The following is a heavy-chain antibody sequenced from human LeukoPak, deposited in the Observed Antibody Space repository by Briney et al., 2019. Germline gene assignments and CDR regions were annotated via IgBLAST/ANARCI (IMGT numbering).Heavy chain of an antibody. Sequence: ASVKVSCKASGYTFTGYYMHWVRQAPGQGLEWMGRINPIFGTANYAQKFQGRVTITTDESTSTAYMELSSLRSEDTAVYYCASYYCGGDCLDAFDIWGQGTMVTVSS. CDR2: INPIFGTA. V-gene: IGHV1-69*05. J-gene: IGHJ3*02. CDR1: GYTFTGYY. CDR3: ASYYCGGDCLDAFDI. D-gene: IGHD2-21*02.